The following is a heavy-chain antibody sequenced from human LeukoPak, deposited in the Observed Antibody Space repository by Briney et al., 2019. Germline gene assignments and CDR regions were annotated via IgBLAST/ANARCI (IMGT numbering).Heavy chain of an antibody. V-gene: IGHV3-53*01. CDR1: GFTVSSNY. CDR3: ARVRGLWEPVDY. D-gene: IGHD1-26*01. Sequence: GGSLRLSCAASGFTVSSNYMSWVRQAPGKGLEWVSVIYSGGSTYYADSVKGRFTISRDNSKNTLYLQMNSLSAEDTAVYYCARVRGLWEPVDYWGQGTLVTVSS. CDR2: IYSGGST. J-gene: IGHJ4*02.